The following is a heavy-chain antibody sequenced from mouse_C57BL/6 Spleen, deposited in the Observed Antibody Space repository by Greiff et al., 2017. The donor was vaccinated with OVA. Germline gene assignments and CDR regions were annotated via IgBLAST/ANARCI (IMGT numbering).Heavy chain of an antibody. CDR3: AREGAYSIDY. Sequence: DVKLVESEGGLVQPGSSMKLSCTASGFTFSDYYMAWVRQVPEKGLEWVANINYDGSSTYYLDSLKSRFIISRDNAKNILYLQMSSLKSEDTATYYCAREGAYSIDYWGQGTTLTVSS. D-gene: IGHD2-10*01. J-gene: IGHJ2*01. V-gene: IGHV5-16*01. CDR2: INYDGSST. CDR1: GFTFSDYY.